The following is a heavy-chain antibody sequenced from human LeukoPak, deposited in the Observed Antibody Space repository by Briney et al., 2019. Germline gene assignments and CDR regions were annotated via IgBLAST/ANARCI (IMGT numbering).Heavy chain of an antibody. CDR2: INSDGST. D-gene: IGHD3-22*01. Sequence: GGSLRLSCAASGFSFSSTWMHWVRQVPGKGLVWVSRINSDGSTIYADSVKGRFTISRDNTKNTLYLQMNSLRAEDTAVYYCAKGYYYDSSGSNYYYYMDVWGKGTTVTVSS. J-gene: IGHJ6*03. CDR3: AKGYYYDSSGSNYYYYMDV. V-gene: IGHV3-74*01. CDR1: GFSFSSTW.